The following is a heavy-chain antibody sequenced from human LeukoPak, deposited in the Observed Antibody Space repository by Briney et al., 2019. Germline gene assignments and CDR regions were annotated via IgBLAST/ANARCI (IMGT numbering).Heavy chain of an antibody. V-gene: IGHV1-2*02. Sequence: GASVKVSCKASGYTFTGYYMHWVRQAPGQGLEWMGWINPNSGGTNYAQKFQGRVTMTRDTSISTAYMELSSLRSEDTAVYYCARAPAYSSSWTYYYYYMDVWGKGTTVTVSS. CDR3: ARAPAYSSSWTYYYYYMDV. J-gene: IGHJ6*03. CDR2: INPNSGGT. D-gene: IGHD6-13*01. CDR1: GYTFTGYY.